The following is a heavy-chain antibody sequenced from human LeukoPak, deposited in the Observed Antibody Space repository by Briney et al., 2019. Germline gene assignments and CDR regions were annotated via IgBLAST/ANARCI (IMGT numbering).Heavy chain of an antibody. J-gene: IGHJ4*02. Sequence: GSLRLSCAASGFTVSSNYMSWVRQAPGKGLEWVSVIYSGGSTYYADSVKGRFTISRDNSKNTLYLQMNSLRAEDTAVYYCAIAAAGTNYYSDYWGQGTLVTVSS. CDR2: IYSGGST. CDR3: AIAAAGTNYYSDY. D-gene: IGHD6-13*01. V-gene: IGHV3-66*01. CDR1: GFTVSSNY.